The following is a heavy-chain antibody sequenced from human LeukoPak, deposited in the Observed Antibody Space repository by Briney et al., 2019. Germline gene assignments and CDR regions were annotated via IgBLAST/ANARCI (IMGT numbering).Heavy chain of an antibody. CDR2: IIPIFGTA. CDR1: GGTFSSYA. Sequence: GASVKVSCKASGGTFSSYAISWVRQAPGQGLEWMGGIIPIFGTANYAQKFQGRATITTDESTSTAYMELSSLRSEDTAVYYCARKELEGPGDYWGQGTLVTVSS. CDR3: ARKELEGPGDY. J-gene: IGHJ4*02. V-gene: IGHV1-69*05. D-gene: IGHD3-10*01.